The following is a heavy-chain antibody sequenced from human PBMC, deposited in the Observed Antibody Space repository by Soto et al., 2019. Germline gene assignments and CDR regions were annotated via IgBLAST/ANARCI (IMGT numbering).Heavy chain of an antibody. Sequence: PSETLSLTCAVYGGSFSGYYWSWIRQPPGKGLEWIGEINHSGSTNYNPSLKSRVTISVDTSKNQFSLKLSSVTAADTAVYYCARGRQDGYRDYWGQGTLVTVSS. V-gene: IGHV4-34*01. J-gene: IGHJ4*02. D-gene: IGHD2-21*01. CDR1: GGSFSGYY. CDR3: ARGRQDGYRDY. CDR2: INHSGST.